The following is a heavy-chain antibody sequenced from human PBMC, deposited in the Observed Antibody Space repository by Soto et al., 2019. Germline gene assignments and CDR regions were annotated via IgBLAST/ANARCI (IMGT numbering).Heavy chain of an antibody. J-gene: IGHJ6*02. Sequence: PSETLSLTCAVYGGSFSGYYWSWIRQPPGKGLEWIGEINHSGSTNYNPSLKSRVTISVDTSKNQFSLKLSSVTAADTAVYYCARAPRYYYDSSGLYYYYYYGMDVWGQGTTVS. V-gene: IGHV4-34*01. D-gene: IGHD3-22*01. CDR1: GGSFSGYY. CDR2: INHSGST. CDR3: ARAPRYYYDSSGLYYYYYYGMDV.